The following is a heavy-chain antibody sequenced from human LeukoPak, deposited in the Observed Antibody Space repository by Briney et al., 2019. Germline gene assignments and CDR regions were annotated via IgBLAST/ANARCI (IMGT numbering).Heavy chain of an antibody. CDR2: IWYDGSNK. J-gene: IGHJ6*03. Sequence: PGGSLRLSCAASGFTFSSYGMHWVRQAPGKGLEWVAVIWYDGSNKYYADSVKGRFTISRDNSKNTLYLQMNSLRVEDTAVYYCAKTDKYYDFWSGRYYYYMDVWGKGTTVTVSS. CDR3: AKTDKYYDFWSGRYYYYMDV. V-gene: IGHV3-33*06. D-gene: IGHD3-3*01. CDR1: GFTFSSYG.